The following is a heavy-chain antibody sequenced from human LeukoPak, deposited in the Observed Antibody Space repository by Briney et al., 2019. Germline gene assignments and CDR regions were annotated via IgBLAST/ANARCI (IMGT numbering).Heavy chain of an antibody. CDR3: ARNSYYYYYYMDV. D-gene: IGHD2-21*01. J-gene: IGHJ6*03. V-gene: IGHV4-61*02. CDR1: GGSISSGSYY. Sequence: SQTLSLTCTVSGGSISSGSYYWSWIRQPAGKGLEWIGRINTSGSTNYNPSLKSRVTISVDTSKNQFSLKLSSVTAADTAVYYCARNSYYYYYYMDVWGKGTTVTVSS. CDR2: INTSGST.